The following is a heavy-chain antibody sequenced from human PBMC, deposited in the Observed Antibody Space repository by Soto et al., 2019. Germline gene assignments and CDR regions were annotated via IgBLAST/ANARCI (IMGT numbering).Heavy chain of an antibody. V-gene: IGHV1-69*06. CDR2: IIPIFGTA. D-gene: IGHD2-2*01. Sequence: SVKVSCKXSGGTFSSYAISWVRQAPGQGLEWMGGIIPIFGTANYAQKFQGRVTITADKSTSTAYMELSSLRSEDTAVYYCACGDIVVVPAAISWFDPWGQGTLVTVSS. J-gene: IGHJ5*02. CDR1: GGTFSSYA. CDR3: ACGDIVVVPAAISWFDP.